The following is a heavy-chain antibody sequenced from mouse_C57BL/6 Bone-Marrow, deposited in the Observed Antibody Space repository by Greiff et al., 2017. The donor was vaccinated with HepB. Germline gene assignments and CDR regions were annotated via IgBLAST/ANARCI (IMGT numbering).Heavy chain of an antibody. CDR3: ARDSSGYDYAMDY. CDR1: GFNIKDYY. V-gene: IGHV14-2*01. D-gene: IGHD3-2*02. Sequence: VHVKQSGAELVKPGASVKLSCTASGFNIKDYYMHWVKQRTEQGLEWIGRIDPEDGETKYAPKFQGKATITADTSSNTAYLQISSLTSEDTAVYYCARDSSGYDYAMDYWGQGTSVTVSS. J-gene: IGHJ4*01. CDR2: IDPEDGET.